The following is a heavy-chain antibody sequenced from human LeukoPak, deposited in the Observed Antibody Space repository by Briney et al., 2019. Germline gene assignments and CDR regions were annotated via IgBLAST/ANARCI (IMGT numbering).Heavy chain of an antibody. J-gene: IGHJ4*02. CDR1: GLTVSSNC. V-gene: IGHV3-53*05. D-gene: IGHD5-18*01. CDR2: IYSGGST. CDR3: ARERSYGYCFXY. Sequence: GGSLRLSCAASGLTVSSNCMSWVRQAPGKGLEWVSFIYSGGSTYYTDSVKGRFTISRDNSKNTLYLQMNSLRAEDTAVYYCARERSYGYCFXYWGXXTLVTVSS.